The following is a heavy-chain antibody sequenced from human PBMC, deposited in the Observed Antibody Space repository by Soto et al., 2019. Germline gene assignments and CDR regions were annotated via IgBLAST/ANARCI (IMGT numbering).Heavy chain of an antibody. V-gene: IGHV4-4*07. CDR1: SGSVSTYY. CDR2: IFINGNT. Sequence: ETLSLTGPVSSGSVSTYYWSWIRQPAGKGLEWIGRIFINGNTNYNPSLRSRVTMSVDTSKGQFSLNLTSVTAADTAVYFCARSGGSYNFDSWGQGILVTVYS. D-gene: IGHD1-26*01. J-gene: IGHJ4*02. CDR3: ARSGGSYNFDS.